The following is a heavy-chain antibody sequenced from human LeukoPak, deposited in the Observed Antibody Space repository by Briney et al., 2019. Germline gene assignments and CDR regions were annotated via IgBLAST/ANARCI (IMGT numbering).Heavy chain of an antibody. CDR3: AKGTSVGWLSHFDY. J-gene: IGHJ4*02. V-gene: IGHV3-9*01. CDR1: GFTFDDYA. Sequence: GGSLRLSCAASGFTFDDYAMHWVRQAPGKGLEWVSGISWNSGSIGYADSVKGRFTISRDKARNSLYLQMNSLRVEDTAFYYCAKGTSVGWLSHFDYWGQGTLVTVSS. CDR2: ISWNSGSI. D-gene: IGHD4-23*01.